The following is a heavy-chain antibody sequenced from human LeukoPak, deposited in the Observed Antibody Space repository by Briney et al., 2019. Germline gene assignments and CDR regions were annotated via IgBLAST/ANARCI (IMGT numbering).Heavy chain of an antibody. CDR2: INPNSGGT. V-gene: IGHV1-2*02. CDR1: GYTFTGYY. Sequence: ASVKVSCKASGYTFTGYYMHWVRQAPGQGLEWMGWINPNSGGTNYAQKFQGRVTMTRDTSISTAYMELSRLRSDDTAVYYCARDQGGASLLGNWFDPWGQGTLVTVSS. J-gene: IGHJ5*02. CDR3: ARDQGGASLLGNWFDP. D-gene: IGHD3-16*01.